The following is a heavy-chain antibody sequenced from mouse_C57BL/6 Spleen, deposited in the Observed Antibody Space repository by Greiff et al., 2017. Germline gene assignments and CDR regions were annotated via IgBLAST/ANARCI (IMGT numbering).Heavy chain of an antibody. D-gene: IGHD4-1*01. CDR3: ARYDGTLCDY. CDR2: IDPSDSET. Sequence: QVQLQQPGAELVRPGSSVKLSCKASGYTFTSYWMHWVKQRPIQGLEWIGNIDPSDSETHYNQKFKDKATLTVDKSSSTAYMQLSSLTSEDSAVYYCARYDGTLCDYWGQGTTLTVSS. CDR1: GYTFTSYW. J-gene: IGHJ2*01. V-gene: IGHV1-52*01.